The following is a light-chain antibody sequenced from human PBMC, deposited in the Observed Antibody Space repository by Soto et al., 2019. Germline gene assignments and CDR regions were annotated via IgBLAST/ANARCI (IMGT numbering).Light chain of an antibody. CDR1: QSVSNSY. V-gene: IGKV3-20*01. Sequence: EIVLTQSPGTLSLSPGERATLSCRASQSVSNSYLAWYRQKPGQAPRLLIYAASSRATRTPDRFSGSGSGTDFTLTISRLEAEDFAVYYCQQYGSSFTFGPGTKVDIK. CDR2: AAS. CDR3: QQYGSSFT. J-gene: IGKJ3*01.